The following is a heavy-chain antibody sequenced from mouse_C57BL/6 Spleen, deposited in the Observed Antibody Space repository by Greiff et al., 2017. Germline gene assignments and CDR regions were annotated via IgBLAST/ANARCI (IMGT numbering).Heavy chain of an antibody. V-gene: IGHV1-55*01. D-gene: IGHD2-2*01. Sequence: QVQLQQPGAELVKPGASVKMSCKASGYTFTSYWITWVKQRPGQGLEWIGDIYPGSGSTNYNEKFKSKATLTVDTSSSTAYMQLSSLTSEDSAVYYCARGDIYGYDQGWYFDVWGTGTTVTVSS. J-gene: IGHJ1*03. CDR2: IYPGSGST. CDR3: ARGDIYGYDQGWYFDV. CDR1: GYTFTSYW.